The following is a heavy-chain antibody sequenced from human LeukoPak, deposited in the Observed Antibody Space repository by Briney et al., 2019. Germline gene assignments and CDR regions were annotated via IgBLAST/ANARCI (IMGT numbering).Heavy chain of an antibody. CDR2: IYYSGST. CDR3: ASTTDSSSWYEGGYYFDY. J-gene: IGHJ4*02. CDR1: GGSISSSSDY. Sequence: PSETLSLTCTVSGGSISSSSDYWGWIRQPPGKGLEWIGSIYYSGSTYYNPSLKSRVTISVDTSKNQFSLKLSSVTAADTAVYYCASTTDSSSWYEGGYYFDYWGQGTLVTVSS. D-gene: IGHD6-13*01. V-gene: IGHV4-39*01.